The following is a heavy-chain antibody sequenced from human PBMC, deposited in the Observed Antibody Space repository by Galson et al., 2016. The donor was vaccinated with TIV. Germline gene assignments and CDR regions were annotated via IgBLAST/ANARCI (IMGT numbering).Heavy chain of an antibody. J-gene: IGHJ2*01. CDR3: ARDHPQGWGFDC. CDR2: ISNTGSLK. CDR1: GFSFSILS. D-gene: IGHD3-9*01. Sequence: LRLSCAASGFSFSILSMHWVRQAPGKGLEWVSSISNTGSLKHYPDSLKGQFTISRDNARNSVFLQMNSLRAEDTAVDYCARDHPQGWGFDCWGRGTLVTVSS. V-gene: IGHV3-21*01.